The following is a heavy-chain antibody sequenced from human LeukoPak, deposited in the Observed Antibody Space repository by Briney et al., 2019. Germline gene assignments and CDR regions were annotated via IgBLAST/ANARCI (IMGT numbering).Heavy chain of an antibody. V-gene: IGHV3-53*01. CDR1: GFTVSSNY. CDR2: IYSGGST. D-gene: IGHD3-22*01. J-gene: IGHJ4*02. Sequence: GGSLRLSCAASGFTVSSNYMSWVRQAPGKGLEWVSVIYSGGSTYYADSVKGRFTISRDNSKNTLYLQMNSLKTEDTAVYYCTTGPDYDSSGYYRSLLSSPFDYWGQGTLVTVSS. CDR3: TTGPDYDSSGYYRSLLSSPFDY.